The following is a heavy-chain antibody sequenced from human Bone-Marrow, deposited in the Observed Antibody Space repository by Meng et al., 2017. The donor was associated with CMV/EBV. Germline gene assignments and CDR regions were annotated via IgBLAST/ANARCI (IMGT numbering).Heavy chain of an antibody. Sequence: GGSLRLSCVASGFTFSDYGMHWVRQAPGKGLEWVAVISYDGSNKYYADSVKGRFTISRDNSKNTLYLQMNSLRAEDTAVYYCARGCSSTSCYNHDAFDIWGQGTMVTVSS. V-gene: IGHV3-30*19. J-gene: IGHJ3*02. D-gene: IGHD2-2*02. CDR2: ISYDGSNK. CDR1: GFTFSDYG. CDR3: ARGCSSTSCYNHDAFDI.